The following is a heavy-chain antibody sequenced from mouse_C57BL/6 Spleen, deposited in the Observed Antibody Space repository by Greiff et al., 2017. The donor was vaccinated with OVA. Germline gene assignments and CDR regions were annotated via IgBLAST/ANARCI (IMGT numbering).Heavy chain of an antibody. J-gene: IGHJ4*01. CDR1: GFTFRSYT. D-gene: IGHD2-5*01. Sequence: EVQLVESGGGLVKPGGSLKLSCAASGFTFRSYTMSWVRQTPEKRLEWVATISGGGGNTYYPDSVKGRFTISRDNAKNTLYLQMSSLRSEDTALYYCARHDYSNHAMDYWGQGTSVTVSS. CDR2: ISGGGGNT. CDR3: ARHDYSNHAMDY. V-gene: IGHV5-9*01.